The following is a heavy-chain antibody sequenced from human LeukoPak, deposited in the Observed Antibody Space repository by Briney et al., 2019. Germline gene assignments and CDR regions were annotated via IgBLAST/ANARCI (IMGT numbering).Heavy chain of an antibody. CDR3: ARGHRRRIVVVVAGPETDY. CDR2: ISSSSSYI. Sequence: PGGSLRLSCAASGFTFSSYSTNWVRQAPGKGLEWVSSISSSSSYIYYADSVKGRFTISRDNAKNSLYLQMNSLRAEDTAVYYCARGHRRRIVVVVAGPETDYWGQGTLVTVSS. V-gene: IGHV3-21*01. J-gene: IGHJ4*02. CDR1: GFTFSSYS. D-gene: IGHD2-15*01.